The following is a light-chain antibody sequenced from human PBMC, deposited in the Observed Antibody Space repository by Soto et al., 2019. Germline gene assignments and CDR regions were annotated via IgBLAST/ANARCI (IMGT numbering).Light chain of an antibody. CDR3: QQYYDWPRT. CDR2: GAS. V-gene: IGKV3-15*01. J-gene: IGKJ1*01. CDR1: QTVSSN. Sequence: EIVMTQSPATLSVSPGERATLSCRASQTVSSNLAWYQQKPGQAPRLFIYGASTRATGIPARFSGTGSGTEFTLTISSLQAEDFAVYYCQQYYDWPRTFGQGTKVEIK.